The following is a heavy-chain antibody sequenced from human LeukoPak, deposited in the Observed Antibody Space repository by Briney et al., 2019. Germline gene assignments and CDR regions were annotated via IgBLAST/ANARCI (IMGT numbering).Heavy chain of an antibody. J-gene: IGHJ4*02. CDR2: IRYDGSNE. Sequence: PGGSLRLSCAASGFTFSSYGMHWVRQAPGKGLEWVSFIRYDGSNEYYADSVRGRFTISRDNSKNTLYLQMNSLRAEDTAVYYCASISPPGADLTGRGLVDYWGQGTLVTVSS. V-gene: IGHV3-30*02. D-gene: IGHD3-9*01. CDR1: GFTFSSYG. CDR3: ASISPPGADLTGRGLVDY.